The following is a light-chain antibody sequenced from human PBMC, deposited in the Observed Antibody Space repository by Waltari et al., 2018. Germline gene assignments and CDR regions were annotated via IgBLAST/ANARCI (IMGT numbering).Light chain of an antibody. V-gene: IGKV4-1*01. CDR2: WAS. J-gene: IGKJ4*01. CDR3: QQYYSTPLT. Sequence: DIVMTQSQESLALFLGERATPNRQSSRNVLSSSNNKNYLAWYQQKPGQPPKLLIYWASTRESGVPARFTGSGSGTDFTLTISSLQAEDVAVYYCQQYYSTPLTFGGGTKVEIK. CDR1: RNVLSSSNNKNY.